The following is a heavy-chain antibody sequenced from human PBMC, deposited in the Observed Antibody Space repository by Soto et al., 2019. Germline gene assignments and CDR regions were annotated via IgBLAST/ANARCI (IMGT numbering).Heavy chain of an antibody. Sequence: GGSLRLSCAASGFTFSSYAMSLVRQAPGKGLEWVSSISGSGGSTYYADSVKGRFTISRDNAKNSLYLQMNSLRAEDTAVYYCARDLMGETAYGTLDYWGQGTQVTVSS. CDR1: GFTFSSYA. CDR2: ISGSGGST. J-gene: IGHJ4*02. V-gene: IGHV3-23*01. D-gene: IGHD6-13*01. CDR3: ARDLMGETAYGTLDY.